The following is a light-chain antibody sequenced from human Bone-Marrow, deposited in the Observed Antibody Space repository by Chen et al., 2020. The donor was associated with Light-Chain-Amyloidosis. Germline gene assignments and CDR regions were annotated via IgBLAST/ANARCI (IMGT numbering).Light chain of an antibody. CDR1: QTISSNY. CDR2: GSS. CDR3: QQYGTSPLT. V-gene: IGKV3-20*01. Sequence: EIVLTQSPGTLSLSPGEVANLSCRASQTISSNYLTWYQQKFGQAPRLLIYGSSSRATGIPDRFTGSGCGTDFTLTINRLEPEDFAMYYCQQYGTSPLTFGGGTKVEIK. J-gene: IGKJ4*01.